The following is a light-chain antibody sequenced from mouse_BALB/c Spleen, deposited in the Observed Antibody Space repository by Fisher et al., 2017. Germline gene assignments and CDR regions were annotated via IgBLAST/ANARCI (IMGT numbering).Light chain of an antibody. CDR1: SSVSY. CDR3: QQRSSYPPT. J-gene: IGKJ5*01. Sequence: IVLTQSPAIMSASPGEKVTISCSASSSVSYMYWYQQKPGSSPKLWIYSTSNLASGVPARFSGSGSGTSYSLTISRMEAEDAATYYCQQRSSYPPTFGAGTKLELK. V-gene: IGKV4-57*01. CDR2: STS.